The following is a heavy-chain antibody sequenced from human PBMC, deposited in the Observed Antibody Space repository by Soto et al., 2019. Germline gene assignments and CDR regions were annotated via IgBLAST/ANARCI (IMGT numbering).Heavy chain of an antibody. CDR3: ARDRGP. J-gene: IGHJ5*02. D-gene: IGHD3-10*01. CDR1: GFSFSDYY. Sequence: QMQLVESGGGLVKPGESLRLSCATSGFSFSDYYMSWLRQAPGEGLEWLSYLSGSGGYTNYADSVRGRFTISRDNAKNSLYLQMNSLGVEDTAVYYCARDRGPWGQGTLVTVSS. V-gene: IGHV3-11*05. CDR2: LSGSGGYT.